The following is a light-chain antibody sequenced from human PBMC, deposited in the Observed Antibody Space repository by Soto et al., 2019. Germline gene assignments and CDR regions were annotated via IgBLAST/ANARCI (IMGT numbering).Light chain of an antibody. J-gene: IGKJ5*01. V-gene: IGKV3D-20*02. CDR2: DAS. CDR3: QQHNNWIT. CDR1: QSGSSTY. Sequence: EIVLTQSPGTLSLSPGERATLSCRASQSGSSTYLAWYQQKPGQAPRLLIYDASNRATGIPARFSGSGSGTDFTLTISSLEPEDFAVYYCQQHNNWITFGQGTRLEIK.